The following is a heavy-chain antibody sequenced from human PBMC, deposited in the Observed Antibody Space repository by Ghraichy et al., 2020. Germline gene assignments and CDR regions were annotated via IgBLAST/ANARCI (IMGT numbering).Heavy chain of an antibody. CDR3: ARHSLAPSGIYYYFYMDV. CDR1: GFTFSGSA. Sequence: KVSCAASGFTFSGSAMHWVRQASGKGLEWVGRIRSKTNNYATAYAASVKGRFTISRDDSKDTAYLQINSLKTEDTAVYYCARHSLAPSGIYYYFYMDVWVKGTTVTVSS. J-gene: IGHJ6*03. CDR2: IRSKTNNYAT. D-gene: IGHD1-26*01. V-gene: IGHV3-73*01.